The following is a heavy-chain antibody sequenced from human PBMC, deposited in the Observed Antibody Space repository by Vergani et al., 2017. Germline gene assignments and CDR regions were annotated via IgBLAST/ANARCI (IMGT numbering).Heavy chain of an antibody. D-gene: IGHD1-26*01. V-gene: IGHV4-61*02. CDR1: GASMSSVGYY. CDR3: ARGRRAAGYSGPDS. CDR2: ILGSGTA. Sequence: QVQLQESGPGLVKPSQTLSLTCTVSGASMSSVGYYWSWIRQSAGKRLDWIGYILGSGTANYNPSFQGRVSMSVATSKNQFSLPLSSVKATDTAVYYCARGRRAAGYSGPDSWGQGTRVTVSS. J-gene: IGHJ4*02.